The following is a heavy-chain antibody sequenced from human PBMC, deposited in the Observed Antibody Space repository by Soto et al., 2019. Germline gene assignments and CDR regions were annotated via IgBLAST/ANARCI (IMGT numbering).Heavy chain of an antibody. J-gene: IGHJ6*02. CDR3: AKEGVPVTIEESLGDLDV. V-gene: IGHV3-30*18. CDR1: GFTFSTFA. CDR2: ISYDGSSK. D-gene: IGHD2-2*01. Sequence: QVQLVESGGGVVQPGRSLRLSCVASGFTFSTFAMHWVRQAPGKGLEWVAVISYDGSSKYYIDSVEGRFTISRDNSKSTLYLLMNSLRTEDTAVYFCAKEGVPVTIEESLGDLDVWGQGTTVTVSS.